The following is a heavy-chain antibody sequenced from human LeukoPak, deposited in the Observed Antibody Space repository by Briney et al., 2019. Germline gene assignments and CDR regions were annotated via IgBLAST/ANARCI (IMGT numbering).Heavy chain of an antibody. Sequence: ASVKVSCKASGYTFTSYGISWVPQAPGQGLEWMVCISAYNGNTNYAQKLQGRVTMTTDTSTSTAYMELRSLRSDDTAVYYCARDRYYGSGSDYYFDYWGQGTLVTVSS. CDR3: ARDRYYGSGSDYYFDY. V-gene: IGHV1-18*04. CDR1: GYTFTSYG. D-gene: IGHD3-10*01. CDR2: ISAYNGNT. J-gene: IGHJ4*02.